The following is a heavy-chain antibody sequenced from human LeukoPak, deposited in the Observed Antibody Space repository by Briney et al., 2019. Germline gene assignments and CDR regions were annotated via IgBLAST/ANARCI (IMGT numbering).Heavy chain of an antibody. D-gene: IGHD3-16*02. V-gene: IGHV4-4*07. CDR2: IYTSGST. J-gene: IGHJ5*02. CDR1: GGSISSYY. CDR3: ARAHRGSYRYAKKSTSGFDP. Sequence: SETLSLTCTVSGGSISSYYWSWIRQPAGKGLEWIGRIYTSGSTNYNPSLKSRVTMSVDTSKNQFSLKLSSVTAADTAVYYCARAHRGSYRYAKKSTSGFDPWGQGTLVTVSS.